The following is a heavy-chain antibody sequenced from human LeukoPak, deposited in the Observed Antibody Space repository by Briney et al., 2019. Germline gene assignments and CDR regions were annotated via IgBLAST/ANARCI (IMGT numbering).Heavy chain of an antibody. CDR1: GGSISSGGYY. D-gene: IGHD5-18*01. Sequence: SETLSLTCTVSGGSISSGGYYWSWIRQHPGKGLEWIGYIYYSGSTYYNPSLKSRVTISVDTSKNQFSLKLSSVTAADTAVYYCARGPGPMGFIQLWEWGQGTLVTVSS. V-gene: IGHV4-31*03. CDR3: ARGPGPMGFIQLWE. CDR2: IYYSGST. J-gene: IGHJ4*02.